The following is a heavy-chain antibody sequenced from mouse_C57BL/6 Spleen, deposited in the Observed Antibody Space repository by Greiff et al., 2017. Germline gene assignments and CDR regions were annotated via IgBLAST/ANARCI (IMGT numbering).Heavy chain of an antibody. V-gene: IGHV1-15*01. Sequence: QVQLKASGAELVRPGASVTLSCKASGYTFTDYEMHWVKQTPVHGLEWIGAIDPETGGTAYNQKFKGKAILTADKSSSTAYMELRSLTSEDSAVYYCTRSYYSNYGWGYAMDYWGQGTSVTVSS. CDR2: IDPETGGT. CDR1: GYTFTDYE. J-gene: IGHJ4*01. CDR3: TRSYYSNYGWGYAMDY. D-gene: IGHD2-5*01.